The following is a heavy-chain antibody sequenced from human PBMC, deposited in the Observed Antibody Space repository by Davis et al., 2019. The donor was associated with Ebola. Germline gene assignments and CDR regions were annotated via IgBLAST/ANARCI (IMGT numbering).Heavy chain of an antibody. CDR1: GYTFIGHY. D-gene: IGHD3-10*01. V-gene: IGHV1-69*13. CDR3: ARDGSRFGELSVGPEGGMDV. Sequence: SVKVSCKASGYTFIGHYMHWVRQAPGQGLEWMGGIIHVFDTANYAQKFQGRVTITADESTSTTYMELSSLRSEDTAVYYCARDGSRFGELSVGPEGGMDVWGQGTTVTVSS. CDR2: IIHVFDTA. J-gene: IGHJ6*02.